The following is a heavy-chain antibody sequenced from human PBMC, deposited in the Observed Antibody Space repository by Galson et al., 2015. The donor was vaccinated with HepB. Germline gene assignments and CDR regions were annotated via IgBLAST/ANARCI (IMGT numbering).Heavy chain of an antibody. Sequence: SLRLSCAASGFIFSSYWMSWVRQAPGKGLEWVASIKQDGSEKYYVDSVRGRFTISGDNAKNSLYLQMNSLRAEDTAVYFCARDMGYSYGYNPWFDYWGQGTLVTVSS. CDR1: GFIFSSYW. CDR3: ARDMGYSYGYNPWFDY. CDR2: IKQDGSEK. V-gene: IGHV3-7*01. D-gene: IGHD5-18*01. J-gene: IGHJ5*01.